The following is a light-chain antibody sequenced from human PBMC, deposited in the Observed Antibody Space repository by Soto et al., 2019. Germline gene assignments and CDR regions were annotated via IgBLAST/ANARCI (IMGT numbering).Light chain of an antibody. Sequence: QSMLTQPASFSGSPGQSITISCTGTISDVGGYNYVSWYQQHPGKAPKLMIYEVSNRPSGVSNRFSGSKSGNTASLTISGLQAEDEADYYCSSYTSSRTYVFGTGTKVTVL. CDR2: EVS. V-gene: IGLV2-14*01. CDR3: SSYTSSRTYV. J-gene: IGLJ1*01. CDR1: ISDVGGYNY.